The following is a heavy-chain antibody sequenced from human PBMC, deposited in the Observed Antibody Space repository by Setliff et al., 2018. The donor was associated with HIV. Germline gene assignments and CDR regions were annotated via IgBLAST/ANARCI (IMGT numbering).Heavy chain of an antibody. V-gene: IGHV4-59*08. Sequence: SETLSLTCNVSGSPISSHYWTWIRQPPGKGLEWIGYIYYSGSTTYNPSLKSRVTISVDTSKNQFSLKLSSVTAADTAVYYCARSKVNYDILTGYPDAFYIWGQGTMVTVSS. J-gene: IGHJ3*02. CDR3: ARSKVNYDILTGYPDAFYI. CDR1: GSPISSHY. D-gene: IGHD3-9*01. CDR2: IYYSGST.